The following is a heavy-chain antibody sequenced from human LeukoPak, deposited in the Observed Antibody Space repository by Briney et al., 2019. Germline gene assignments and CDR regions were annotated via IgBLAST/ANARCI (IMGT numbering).Heavy chain of an antibody. CDR2: IWYDGSNK. V-gene: IGHV3-33*01. D-gene: IGHD6-13*01. CDR1: GLMFSSYG. Sequence: GGSLRLSCAASGLMFSSYGMHWVRQAPGKWLEWVAVIWYDGSNKYYVDSMKGRFTISRDNSKNTLYLQMNSLRAEDTAVYYCARGTSSIAAAGTHYYYGMDVWGQGTTVTVSS. CDR3: ARGTSSIAAAGTHYYYGMDV. J-gene: IGHJ6*02.